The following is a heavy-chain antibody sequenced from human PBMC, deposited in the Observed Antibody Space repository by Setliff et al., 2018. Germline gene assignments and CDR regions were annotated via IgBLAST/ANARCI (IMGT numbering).Heavy chain of an antibody. CDR1: GYRFSTYG. V-gene: IGHV1-18*01. J-gene: IGHJ4*02. CDR2: VSDNNGNT. CDR3: ARDRKSSPEHYYFDY. Sequence: ASVKVSCKASGYRFSTYGISWVRQAPGQGLEWMAWVSDNNGNTNYAKSFQGRVTMNTDTSTSTAYMELGSLTSDDTAVYCCARDRKSSPEHYYFDYWGQGTLVTVSS.